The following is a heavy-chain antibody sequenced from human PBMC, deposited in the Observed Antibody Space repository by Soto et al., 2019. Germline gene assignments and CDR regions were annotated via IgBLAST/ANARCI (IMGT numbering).Heavy chain of an antibody. J-gene: IGHJ3*02. CDR3: TTYSSGYYPIDAFDI. CDR1: GDTFNFYS. D-gene: IGHD3-22*01. V-gene: IGHV1-69*02. Sequence: ASVKVSCKASGDTFNFYSINWVRQAPGLGLEWMGRVNPIVSMSNYAQKFQGRVTMTADKSTSTAYMELSSLRSEDTAVYYCTTYSSGYYPIDAFDIWGQGTMVTVSS. CDR2: VNPIVSMS.